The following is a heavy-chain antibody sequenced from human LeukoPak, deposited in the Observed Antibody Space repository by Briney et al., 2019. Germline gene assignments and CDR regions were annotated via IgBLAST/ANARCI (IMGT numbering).Heavy chain of an antibody. CDR1: GFTFSSYG. Sequence: GGSLRLSCAASGFTFSSYGMHWVRQAPGKGLEWVAFIRYDGSNKYYADSVKGRFTISRDNSKNTLYLQMNSLRAEDTAVYYCTTDFTMIVVVPDAFDIWGQGTMVTVSS. V-gene: IGHV3-30*02. D-gene: IGHD3-22*01. CDR2: IRYDGSNK. CDR3: TTDFTMIVVVPDAFDI. J-gene: IGHJ3*02.